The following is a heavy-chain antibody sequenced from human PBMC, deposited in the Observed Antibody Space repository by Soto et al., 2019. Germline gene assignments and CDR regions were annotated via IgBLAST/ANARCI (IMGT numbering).Heavy chain of an antibody. D-gene: IGHD3-9*01. CDR1: GYTFTSYY. V-gene: IGHV1-46*01. J-gene: IGHJ4*02. Sequence: QVQLVQSGAEVKKPGASVKVSCKASGYTFTSYYMHWVRQAPGQGLEWMGIINPSGGSTSYAQKFQGRVTMTRDTSTSTVYMELSSLRSEDTAVYYCAREEGVRYFDWLRELGYFDYWGQGTLVTVSS. CDR3: AREEGVRYFDWLRELGYFDY. CDR2: INPSGGST.